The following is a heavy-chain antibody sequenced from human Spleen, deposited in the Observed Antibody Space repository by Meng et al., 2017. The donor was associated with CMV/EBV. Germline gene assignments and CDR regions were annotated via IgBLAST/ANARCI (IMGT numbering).Heavy chain of an antibody. Sequence: QGQLVQSGAVVKKAWSSVKVSWKASGGNFRSYAISWGRPAPGQGLEWMGGIIPIFGTTNHAQKFQGRVTITADESTSTAYMELSSLRSEDTAVYYCASLSGGYDYRRVGLDYWGQGTLVTVSS. J-gene: IGHJ4*02. D-gene: IGHD5-12*01. CDR1: GGNFRSYA. CDR3: ASLSGGYDYRRVGLDY. CDR2: IIPIFGTT. V-gene: IGHV1-69*12.